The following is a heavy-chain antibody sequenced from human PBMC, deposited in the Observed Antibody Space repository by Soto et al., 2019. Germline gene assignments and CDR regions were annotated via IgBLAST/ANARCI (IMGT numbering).Heavy chain of an antibody. Sequence: QLQLQDSGPGLVMPSETLSLTCSVSGGSIGGSSYYWGWVRQPPGKGPEWSGSSYFNGNTHYNPYVESRVTISRDRSKNQFSPRMSSVTAADTAVYYCASRPVNSNVGSGSNYYCHREVWGRATTVAVSS. J-gene: IGHJ6*03. V-gene: IGHV4-39*01. CDR1: GGSIGGSSYY. CDR2: SYFNGNT. CDR3: ASRPVNSNVGSGSNYYCHREV. D-gene: IGHD3-10*01.